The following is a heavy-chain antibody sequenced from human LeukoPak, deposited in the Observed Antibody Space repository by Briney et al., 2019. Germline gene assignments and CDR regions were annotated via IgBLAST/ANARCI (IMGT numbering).Heavy chain of an antibody. CDR2: ISGSGGST. J-gene: IGHJ4*02. V-gene: IGHV3-23*01. CDR3: ARNPAVAGTT. D-gene: IGHD6-19*01. Sequence: GGTLRLSCAASGFTFSSYGMSWVRQAPGKGLEWVSAISGSGGSTYYADSVKGRFTISRDNSKNSLYLQMNSLRAEDTAVYYCARNPAVAGTTWGQGTLVTVSS. CDR1: GFTFSSYG.